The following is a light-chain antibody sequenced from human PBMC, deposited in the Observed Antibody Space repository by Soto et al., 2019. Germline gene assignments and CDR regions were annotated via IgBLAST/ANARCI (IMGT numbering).Light chain of an antibody. J-gene: IGKJ5*01. CDR1: QSFRGL. CDR2: DAY. CDR3: QQRSNWLSIT. Sequence: EVVLKQSAVTLSLSPGERATLSCRASQSFRGLLAWYQQKPSQAPRLLIYDAYNRATGIPPRFSGSGSGTDFTLTISSLEPEDFAVYYCQQRSNWLSITFGQGTRLEIK. V-gene: IGKV3-11*01.